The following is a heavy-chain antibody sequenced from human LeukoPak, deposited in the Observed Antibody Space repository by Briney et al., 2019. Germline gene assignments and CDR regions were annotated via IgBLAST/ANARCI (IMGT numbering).Heavy chain of an antibody. D-gene: IGHD3-22*01. CDR3: AKDSDTFKYYYDSSGLDY. J-gene: IGHJ4*02. CDR2: IWYGGSNK. CDR1: GFTFSSYG. Sequence: GRSLRLSCAASGFTFSSYGMHWVRQAPGKGLEGVAVIWYGGSNKYYADSVKGRFTISRDNSKNTLYLQMNSLRAEDTAVYYCAKDSDTFKYYYDSSGLDYWGQGTLVTVSS. V-gene: IGHV3-30*18.